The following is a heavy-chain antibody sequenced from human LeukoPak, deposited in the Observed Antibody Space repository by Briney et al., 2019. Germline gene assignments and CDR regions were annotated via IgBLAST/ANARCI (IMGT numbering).Heavy chain of an antibody. D-gene: IGHD3-16*01. CDR2: IIPIFGTT. Sequence: SVKVSCKASGYTFTSYGISWVRQAPGHGLEWMGGIIPIFGTTNYAQKFQGRVTITADKSTNTAYMELSSLRSEDTAVYYCASGGVGAFDIWGQGTMVTVSS. CDR1: GYTFTSYG. V-gene: IGHV1-69*06. J-gene: IGHJ3*02. CDR3: ASGGVGAFDI.